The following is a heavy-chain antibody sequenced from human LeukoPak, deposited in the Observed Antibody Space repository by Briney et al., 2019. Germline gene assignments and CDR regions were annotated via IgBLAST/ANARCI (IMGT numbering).Heavy chain of an antibody. CDR3: ARDRGETPPPEIYGSGAYYYYYGMDV. Sequence: PGGSLRLSCTASEFTFSNYAMSWVRQAPGKGLEWVSSISSSSSYIYYADSVKGRFTISRDNAKNSLYLQMNSLRAEDTAVYYCARDRGETPPPEIYGSGAYYYYYGMDVWGQGTTVTVSS. V-gene: IGHV3-21*01. D-gene: IGHD3-10*01. CDR2: ISSSSSYI. J-gene: IGHJ6*02. CDR1: EFTFSNYA.